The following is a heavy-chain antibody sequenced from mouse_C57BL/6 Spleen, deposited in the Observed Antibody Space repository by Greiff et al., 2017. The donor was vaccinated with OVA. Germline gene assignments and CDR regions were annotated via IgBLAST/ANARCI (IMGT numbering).Heavy chain of an antibody. J-gene: IGHJ1*03. CDR1: GYAFSSSW. Sequence: QVQLQQSGAELARPGASVKISCKASGYAFSSSWMNWVKQRPGKGLEWIGRIYPGDGDTNYNGKFKGKATLTADKSSSTAYMQLSSLTSEDSAVYFCARSDGYYSYFDVWGTGTTVTVSS. V-gene: IGHV1-82*01. CDR2: IYPGDGDT. D-gene: IGHD2-3*01. CDR3: ARSDGYYSYFDV.